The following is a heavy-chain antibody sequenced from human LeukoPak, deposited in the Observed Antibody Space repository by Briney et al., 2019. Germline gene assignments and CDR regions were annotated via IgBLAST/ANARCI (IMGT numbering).Heavy chain of an antibody. CDR2: INHSGST. CDR1: GGSFSGYY. D-gene: IGHD6-13*01. Sequence: SETLSLTCAVYGGSFSGYYWSWIRKPPGKGLEWIGEINHSGSTNYNPSLKSRVTISVDTSKNQCSLKLGSVTAADTAVYYRARGYSSSWNGGDFDYWGQGTLVTVSS. CDR3: ARGYSSSWNGGDFDY. J-gene: IGHJ4*02. V-gene: IGHV4-34*01.